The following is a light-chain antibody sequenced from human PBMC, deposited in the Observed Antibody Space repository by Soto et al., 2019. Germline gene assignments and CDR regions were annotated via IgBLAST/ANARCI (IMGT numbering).Light chain of an antibody. V-gene: IGLV1-40*01. J-gene: IGLJ1*01. CDR2: DSN. Sequence: QSVLTQPPSVSGSPGQRVTISCTGSSSNIGAGRDVHWYRQLPGAAPKFLISDSNHRPSGVPDRFSVSKSGASASLAITGLGAEDEGDYFCQSYGTRLSGLYVFGTGTKLTVL. CDR3: QSYGTRLSGLYV. CDR1: SSNIGAGRD.